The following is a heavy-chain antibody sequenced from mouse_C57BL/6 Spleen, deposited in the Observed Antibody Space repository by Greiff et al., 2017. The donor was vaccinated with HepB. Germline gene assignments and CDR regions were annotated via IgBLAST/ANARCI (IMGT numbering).Heavy chain of an antibody. CDR1: GFTFSSYT. Sequence: EVKLMESGGGLVKPGGSLKLSCAASGFTFSSYTMSWVRQTPVKRLEWVATISGGGGNTYYPDSVKGRFTISRDNAKNTLYLQMSSLRSEDTALYYCARRGYYGNYFDYWGQGTTLTVSS. V-gene: IGHV5-9*01. D-gene: IGHD2-1*01. CDR3: ARRGYYGNYFDY. CDR2: ISGGGGNT. J-gene: IGHJ2*01.